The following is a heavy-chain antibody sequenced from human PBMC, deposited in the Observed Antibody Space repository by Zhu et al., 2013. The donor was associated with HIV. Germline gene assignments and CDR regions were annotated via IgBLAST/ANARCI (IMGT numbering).Heavy chain of an antibody. CDR2: IKPTADSP. Sequence: QVHLVQSGAEMKKPGASVKISCEASGYIFTTYYLHWVRQAPGQGLEWMGLIKPTADSPTYAQKFQGRLTISADELTSTVYMELTSLRSEDTAVYYCARTRMSGTLYGMDVWGRRDHGHRLL. CDR1: GYIFTTYY. J-gene: IGHJ6*02. CDR3: ARTRMSGTLYGMDV. D-gene: IGHD3-3*01. V-gene: IGHV1-46*01.